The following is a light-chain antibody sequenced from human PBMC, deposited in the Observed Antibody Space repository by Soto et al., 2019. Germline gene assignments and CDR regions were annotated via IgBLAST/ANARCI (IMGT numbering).Light chain of an antibody. Sequence: AIQLTQSPSSLSASVGDRVTITCRASQGISGALAWYQQKPGKAPKVLIYDASTLESGVPSRFSGSGFGTEFTLIISSLQPEDFATYYCQHFYNYPLTLGGGTKVEIK. V-gene: IGKV1D-13*01. J-gene: IGKJ4*01. CDR1: QGISGA. CDR2: DAS. CDR3: QHFYNYPLT.